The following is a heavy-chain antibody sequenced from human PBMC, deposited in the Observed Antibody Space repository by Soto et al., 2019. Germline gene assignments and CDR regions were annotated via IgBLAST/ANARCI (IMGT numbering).Heavy chain of an antibody. CDR2: IYYSGST. CDR1: CGSISSGDYC. J-gene: IGHJ4*02. CDR3: ARVRVDYYDSSGYYLSDY. D-gene: IGHD3-22*01. V-gene: IGHV4-30-4*01. Sequence: SETLSLTCTFSCGSISSGDYCWSWIRQPPGKGLEWIGYIYYSGSTYYNPSLKSRVTISVDTSKNQFSLKLSSVTAADTAVYYCARVRVDYYDSSGYYLSDYWGQGTLVTVSS.